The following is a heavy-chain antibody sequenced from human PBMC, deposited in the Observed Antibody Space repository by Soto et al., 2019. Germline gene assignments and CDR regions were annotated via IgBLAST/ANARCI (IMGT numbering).Heavy chain of an antibody. V-gene: IGHV3-23*01. J-gene: IGHJ4*02. CDR3: AKMLTMVRGVTGLRDFDF. CDR2: ISGPGATI. Sequence: EVQLLEAGGNLIQPGGSLRLSCAASGFTFSSYAMSWVRQAPGQGPEWLSAISGPGATIYYADSVKGRFTISRDNSKNTLYLQMNSLTAEDTAVYYCAKMLTMVRGVTGLRDFDFWGQGTLVTVSS. D-gene: IGHD3-10*01. CDR1: GFTFSSYA.